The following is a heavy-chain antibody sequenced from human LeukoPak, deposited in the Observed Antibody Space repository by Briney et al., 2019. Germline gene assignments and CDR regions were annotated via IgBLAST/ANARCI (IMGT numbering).Heavy chain of an antibody. D-gene: IGHD6-13*01. Sequence: GGSLRLSCAASGFTFSSYSMNWVRQAPGKGLEWVSSISSSSSYIYYADSVKGRFTIASDNAKNSLYLQMNSLSAEATAVYYCAIEPRRRAAAKINGFDPWGQGTLVTVSS. CDR2: ISSSSSYI. CDR3: AIEPRRRAAAKINGFDP. J-gene: IGHJ5*01. V-gene: IGHV3-21*01. CDR1: GFTFSSYS.